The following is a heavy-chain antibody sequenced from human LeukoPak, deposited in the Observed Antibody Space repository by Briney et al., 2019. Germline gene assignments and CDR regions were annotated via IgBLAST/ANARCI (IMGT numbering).Heavy chain of an antibody. J-gene: IGHJ3*02. D-gene: IGHD4-17*01. V-gene: IGHV4-30-2*01. CDR2: IYHSGST. Sequence: SETLSLTGAVSGGSISSGGYSWSWIRQPPGKGLEWIGYIYHSGSTCYNPSLKSRVTISVDRSKNQFSLKLSSVTAADTAVYYCAREPPYGDYAGGAFGAFDIWGQGTMVTVSS. CDR1: GGSISSGGYS. CDR3: AREPPYGDYAGGAFGAFDI.